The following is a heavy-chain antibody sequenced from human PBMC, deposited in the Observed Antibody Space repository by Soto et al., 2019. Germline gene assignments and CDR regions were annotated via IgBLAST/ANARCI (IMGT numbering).Heavy chain of an antibody. Sequence: GGSLRLSCAASGFTFSSYWMSWVRQAPGKGLEWVANIKQDGSEKYYVDSVKGRFTISRDNAKNSLYLQMNGLRAEDTAVYYCAREYCSGGSCYSGFDYWGQGTLVTVSS. CDR1: GFTFSSYW. CDR3: AREYCSGGSCYSGFDY. D-gene: IGHD2-15*01. J-gene: IGHJ4*02. V-gene: IGHV3-7*05. CDR2: IKQDGSEK.